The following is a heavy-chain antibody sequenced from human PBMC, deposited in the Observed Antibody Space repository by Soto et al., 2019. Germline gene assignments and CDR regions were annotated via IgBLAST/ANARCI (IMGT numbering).Heavy chain of an antibody. J-gene: IGHJ6*02. D-gene: IGHD2-21*02. CDR3: AREEGDEPYYYGMDV. CDR2: ISAYNGNT. V-gene: IGHV1-18*01. CDR1: GYTFTSYG. Sequence: QVQLVQSGAEVKKPGASVKVSCKASGYTFTSYGISWVRQAPGQGLEWMGWISAYNGNTNYAQKLQGRVTMTTDTSTSTGYMELRSLRSDDTAVYYCAREEGDEPYYYGMDVWGQGTTVTVSS.